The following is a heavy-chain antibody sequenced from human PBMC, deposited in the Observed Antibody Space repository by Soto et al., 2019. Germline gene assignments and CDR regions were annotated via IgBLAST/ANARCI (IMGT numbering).Heavy chain of an antibody. CDR1: GDSVTSGSYY. CDR3: PREWGLLPYYVLNV. V-gene: IGHV4-61*01. D-gene: IGHD7-27*01. CDR2: LSYTWRT. Sequence: SVSGDSVTSGSYYWTWLRQPPGKGLEWIGYLSYTWRTKYKPSLQSRATISLDTSKNEFSLNLSSVTAADRAVYFCPREWGLLPYYVLNVWGHGTVVTVSS. J-gene: IGHJ6*02.